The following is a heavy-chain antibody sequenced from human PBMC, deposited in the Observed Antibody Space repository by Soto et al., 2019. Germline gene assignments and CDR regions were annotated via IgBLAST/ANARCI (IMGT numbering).Heavy chain of an antibody. CDR2: INAGNGNT. V-gene: IGHV1-3*01. Sequence: ASVKVSCKASGYTFTSYAMHWVRQAPGQRLEWMGWINAGNGNTKYSRKFQGRVTITRDTSASTAYMELSSLRSEDTAVYYCARGKRPGRSSSGWYDYFDYSGPGTLVTVST. CDR3: ARGKRPGRSSSGWYDYFDY. D-gene: IGHD6-19*01. CDR1: GYTFTSYA. J-gene: IGHJ4*02.